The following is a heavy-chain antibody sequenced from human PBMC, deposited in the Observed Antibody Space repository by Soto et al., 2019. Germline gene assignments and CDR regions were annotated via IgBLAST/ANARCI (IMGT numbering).Heavy chain of an antibody. CDR3: APAAANF. CDR1: GFTFSTYS. D-gene: IGHD6-13*01. CDR2: IRSSGSTI. Sequence: EVQLVESGGGLVQPGGSLRLSCAASGFTFSTYSLNWVRQAPGKGLVWVSYIRSSGSTIYYADSVKGRFTISRDNAKTSLYLKMNGLRAEDTAVYYCAPAAANFWGQGTLVTVSS. V-gene: IGHV3-48*01. J-gene: IGHJ4*02.